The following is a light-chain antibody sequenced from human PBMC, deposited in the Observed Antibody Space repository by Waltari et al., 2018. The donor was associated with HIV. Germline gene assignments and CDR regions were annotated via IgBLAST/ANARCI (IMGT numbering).Light chain of an antibody. CDR2: LVS. CDR3: MQGLQTPWT. CDR1: QSLLSTNGNTY. V-gene: IGKV2-28*01. J-gene: IGKJ1*01. Sequence: DIVMTQSPLSLPVTPGESASISCRSSQSLLSTNGNTYFAWYLQKPGQSPQLLISLVSNRAAGVPDRVSGSGSGTDFTLTISRVEAEDGGVYDCMQGLQTPWTFGQGTKVEIK.